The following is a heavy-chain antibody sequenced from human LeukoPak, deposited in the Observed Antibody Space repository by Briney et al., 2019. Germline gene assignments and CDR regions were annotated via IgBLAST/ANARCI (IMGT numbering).Heavy chain of an antibody. CDR2: INQDGSEK. D-gene: IGHD3-9*01. CDR1: GFTFSSDS. J-gene: IGHJ4*02. Sequence: GGSLRLAWAAAGFTFSSDSMNWVRQAPGKGLEWVANINQDGSEKYYVDYVKGRFAISSANAKNSLYLQVNSLRAEDTAVYYFARATPYDILTGYFDYWGQGTLVTVSS. CDR3: ARATPYDILTGYFDY. V-gene: IGHV3-7*01.